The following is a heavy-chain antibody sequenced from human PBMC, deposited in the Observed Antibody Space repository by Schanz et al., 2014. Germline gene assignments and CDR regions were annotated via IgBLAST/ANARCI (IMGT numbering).Heavy chain of an antibody. J-gene: IGHJ6*03. CDR1: GYTFTSSG. CDR2: MNPNSGDT. Sequence: QVQLVQSGAEVKKPGASVKVSCKASGYTFTSSGFSWVRQAPGQGLEWMGWMNPNSGDTGYPRKFQDRVTMTRNTSISTAYMELNSLTSEDTAVYYCARVSMEFERGKSYYYYMDVWGRGTTVTVSS. D-gene: IGHD3-10*01. CDR3: ARVSMEFERGKSYYYYMDV. V-gene: IGHV1-8*02.